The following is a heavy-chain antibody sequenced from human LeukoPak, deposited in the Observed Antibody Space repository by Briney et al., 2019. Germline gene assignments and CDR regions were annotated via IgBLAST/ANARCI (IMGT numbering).Heavy chain of an antibody. J-gene: IGHJ4*02. V-gene: IGHV3-48*04. Sequence: GGSLRLSCAASGFTFSTYWMAWVRQAPGKGLEWVSYISSSGSTIYYADSVKGRFTISRDNAKNSLYLQMNSLRAEDTAVYYCASPFLAAAGIVNWGQGTLVTVSS. D-gene: IGHD6-13*01. CDR1: GFTFSTYW. CDR2: ISSSGSTI. CDR3: ASPFLAAAGIVN.